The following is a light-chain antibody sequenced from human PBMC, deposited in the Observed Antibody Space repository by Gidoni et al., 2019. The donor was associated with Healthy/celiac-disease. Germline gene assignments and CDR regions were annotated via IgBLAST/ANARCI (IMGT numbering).Light chain of an antibody. CDR3: QQLNSYLLT. V-gene: IGKV1-9*01. CDR2: AAS. J-gene: IGKJ4*01. Sequence: DIELTQSPSFLYASVGDRVTITCRASQGISSYLAWYQQKPGQAPKLLIYAASTLQSGVPSRFSGSGSGTEFTLTISSLQPEDFATYYCQQLNSYLLTFGGGTKVEIK. CDR1: QGISSY.